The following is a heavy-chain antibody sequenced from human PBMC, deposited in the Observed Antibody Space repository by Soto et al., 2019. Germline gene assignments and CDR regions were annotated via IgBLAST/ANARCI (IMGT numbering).Heavy chain of an antibody. V-gene: IGHV3-23*01. Sequence: EVQLLESGGGLVQPGGSLRLSCAASGFTFSSYAMSWVRQAPGKGLEWVSAISGSGGSTYYADSVKGRFTISRDNSKNTLYLQMNSLRAEDTAVYYCAKDLPSNSNYDILTGYYMGLYWGQGTLVTVSS. J-gene: IGHJ4*02. CDR2: ISGSGGST. D-gene: IGHD3-9*01. CDR3: AKDLPSNSNYDILTGYYMGLY. CDR1: GFTFSSYA.